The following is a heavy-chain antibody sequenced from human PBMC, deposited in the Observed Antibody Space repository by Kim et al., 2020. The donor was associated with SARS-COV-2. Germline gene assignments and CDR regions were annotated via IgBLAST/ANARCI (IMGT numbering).Heavy chain of an antibody. V-gene: IGHV1-8*01. CDR1: GYTFTSYD. D-gene: IGHD1-7*01. CDR2: MNPNSGNT. J-gene: IGHJ6*04. CDR3: AREFANYTHLDV. Sequence: ASVKVSCKASGYTFTSYDINWVRQATGQGLEWMGWMNPNSGNTGYAQKFQGRVTMTRNTSISTAYMELSSLRSEDTAVYYCAREFANYTHLDVWGKGTTVTVSS.